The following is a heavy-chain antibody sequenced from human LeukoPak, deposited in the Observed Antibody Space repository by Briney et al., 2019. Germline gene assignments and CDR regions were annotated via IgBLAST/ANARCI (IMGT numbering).Heavy chain of an antibody. CDR3: ALYCSGGRCYPIGGAFDI. J-gene: IGHJ3*02. CDR2: ISHSGDST. V-gene: IGHV3-23*01. Sequence: GGSLRLSCAASGFTFSSYDMSWVRPAPGKGVEWVSAISHSGDSTYYVDSVKGRFTISRDNSKNTLYLQMNSLRAEDTAVYYCALYCSGGRCYPIGGAFDIWGRGTMVTVSS. D-gene: IGHD2-15*01. CDR1: GFTFSSYD.